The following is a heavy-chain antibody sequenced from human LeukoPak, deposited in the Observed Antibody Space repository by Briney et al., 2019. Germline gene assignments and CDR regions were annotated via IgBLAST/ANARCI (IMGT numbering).Heavy chain of an antibody. CDR2: ISAYNGNT. J-gene: IGHJ6*02. V-gene: IGHV1-18*01. CDR3: ARDYVVVPGESDYYYGMDV. Sequence: GASVKVSCKASGGTFSSYAISWVRQAPGQGLEWMGWISAYNGNTNYAQKLQGRVTMTTDTSTSTAYMELRSLRSDDTAVYYCARDYVVVPGESDYYYGMDVWGQGTTVTVSS. CDR1: GGTFSSYA. D-gene: IGHD2-2*01.